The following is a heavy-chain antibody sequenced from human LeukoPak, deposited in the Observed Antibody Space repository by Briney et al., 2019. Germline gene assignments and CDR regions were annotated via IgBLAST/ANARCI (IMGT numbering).Heavy chain of an antibody. J-gene: IGHJ3*02. Sequence: ASVKVSCKTSGYTFTDYYMQWVRQAPGQGLEWMGWINPSDGDTKSARKFQGRVAMTRDTSISTAYLELSRLTSDDTAIYYCARDCSGADCYSGNAFDIWGQGTMVTVSS. CDR3: ARDCSGADCYSGNAFDI. CDR1: GYTFTDYY. V-gene: IGHV1-2*02. CDR2: INPSDGDT. D-gene: IGHD2-15*01.